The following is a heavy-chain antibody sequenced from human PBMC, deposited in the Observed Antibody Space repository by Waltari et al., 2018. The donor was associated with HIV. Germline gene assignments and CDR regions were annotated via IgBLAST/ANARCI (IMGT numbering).Heavy chain of an antibody. CDR1: TGYITQSYY. J-gene: IGHJ4*02. D-gene: IGHD6-19*01. CDR3: VALRTVTGTIDK. CDR2: IYSNGVS. Sequence: QLQLQESGPALVKPSETLSLTCTVSTGYITQSYYWGWVRRFPGTGLEWIGSIYSNGVSHYAPSLKSRVALSVDMSKNQFSLTLTAVTAADTSRYFCVALRTVTGTIDKWGQGTLVTVS. V-gene: IGHV4-39*01.